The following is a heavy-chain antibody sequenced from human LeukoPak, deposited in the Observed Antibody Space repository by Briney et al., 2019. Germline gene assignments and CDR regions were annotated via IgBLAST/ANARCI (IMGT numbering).Heavy chain of an antibody. V-gene: IGHV3-48*04. CDR2: ISSDSRTI. Sequence: GGSLRLSCAASGFNFHVYNINWVRQAPGKGLEWVSHISSDSRTIYYADSVKGRFTISRDNAKKSLFLQMNSLRVEDTAVYYCAKYHGGTYSSGPVYFDYWGQGTLVTVSS. CDR3: AKYHGGTYSSGPVYFDY. D-gene: IGHD6-19*01. J-gene: IGHJ4*02. CDR1: GFNFHVYN.